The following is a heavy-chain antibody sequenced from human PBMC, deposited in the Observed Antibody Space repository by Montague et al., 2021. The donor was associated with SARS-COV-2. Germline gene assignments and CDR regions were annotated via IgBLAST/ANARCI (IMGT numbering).Heavy chain of an antibody. V-gene: IGHV3-9*01. CDR1: GFTFNDYA. J-gene: IGHJ4*02. Sequence: SLRLSCAASGFTFNDYAMHWVRQAPGAGLERVAGVDWSSGFFAYADSVRGRFTISRDNAKNSLYLQMNSLKVEDTALYYCAKAPWGSDWYYFDYWGQGTLVTVSS. D-gene: IGHD3-9*01. CDR2: VDWSSGFF. CDR3: AKAPWGSDWYYFDY.